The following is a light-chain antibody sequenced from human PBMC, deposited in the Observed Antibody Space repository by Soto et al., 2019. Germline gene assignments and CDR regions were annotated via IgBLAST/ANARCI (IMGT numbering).Light chain of an antibody. CDR2: AVA. Sequence: IQLTQSPSSLSASVGETVTITCRASQDIYHSLNWYQHKPGKAPKLLVYAVAFLEAGVPSRFSGRGSWTVVSLTINSLQSDDFATYYCQQHDGRPTMTFGQGTRLDSK. CDR3: QQHDGRPTMT. V-gene: IGKV1-33*01. CDR1: QDIYHS. J-gene: IGKJ5*01.